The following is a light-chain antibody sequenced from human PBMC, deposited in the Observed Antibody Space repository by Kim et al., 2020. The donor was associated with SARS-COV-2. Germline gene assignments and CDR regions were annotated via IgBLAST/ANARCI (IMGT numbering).Light chain of an antibody. CDR3: QQYVSWM. CDR1: QIVGTN. V-gene: IGKV3-15*01. J-gene: IGKJ1*01. CDR2: GAS. Sequence: RSVSPGEEPTLSGRASQIVGTNLAWYQQKPGQSPRLLIYGASTRATGVPGRFSGSGSGTEFTLTISSLQSEDFAVYYCQQYVSWMFGQGTKVDIK.